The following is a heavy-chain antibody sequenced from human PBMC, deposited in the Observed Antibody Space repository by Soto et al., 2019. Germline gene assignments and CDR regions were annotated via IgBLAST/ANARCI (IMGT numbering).Heavy chain of an antibody. V-gene: IGHV3-74*01. D-gene: IGHD6-13*01. CDR3: ARDYGSSRYFDY. CDR1: GFTFSNYW. CDR2: INSDGSNT. J-gene: IGHJ4*02. Sequence: GGSLRLSCAASGFTFSNYWMHWVRQGPGMGLVWVSRINSDGSNTVYADSVKGRFTISRDNAQNTLYLQLNSLRAEDTAVYYWARDYGSSRYFDYWGQGTLVTVSS.